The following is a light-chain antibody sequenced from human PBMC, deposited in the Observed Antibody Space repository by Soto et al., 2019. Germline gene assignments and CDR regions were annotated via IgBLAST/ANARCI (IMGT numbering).Light chain of an antibody. CDR2: GAS. CDR3: QQRRSWQVT. Sequence: EDGLKQSPGTLSLYPGERATLSCRASQSVTSSDLAWYQQKPGQAPRLLISGASSRATGIPDRFSGSGSGTDFTLTISSLEPEDFAVYYCQQRRSWQVTFGQGTRLEI. V-gene: IGKV3D-20*02. J-gene: IGKJ5*01. CDR1: QSVTSSD.